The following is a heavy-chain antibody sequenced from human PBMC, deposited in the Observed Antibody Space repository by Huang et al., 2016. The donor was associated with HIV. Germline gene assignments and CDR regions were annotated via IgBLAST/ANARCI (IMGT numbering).Heavy chain of an antibody. CDR1: GGSFSGYY. V-gene: IGHV4-34*01. CDR3: ARERMMSWLDDHDAFDI. CDR2: INHRGST. J-gene: IGHJ3*02. Sequence: QVQLQRWGAGLLKPSETLSLTCAVYGGSFSGYYWSWIRQSPGKGLEWIGEINHRGSTNYNPSLKSRLTIAVDTSKNQFSLKLSSVTAADTAVYYCARERMMSWLDDHDAFDIWGQGTMVTVSS. D-gene: IGHD1-1*01.